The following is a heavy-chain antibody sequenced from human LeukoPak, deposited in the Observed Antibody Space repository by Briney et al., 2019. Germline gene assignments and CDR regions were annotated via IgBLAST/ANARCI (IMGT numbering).Heavy chain of an antibody. J-gene: IGHJ4*02. CDR3: TKRSDYGDFDY. CDR1: GFTFRNYV. D-gene: IGHD4-17*01. V-gene: IGHV3-30*18. CDR2: TSSDLNVK. Sequence: GGSLRLSCAASGFTFRNYVIHWVRQAPGKGLEWVAVTSSDLNVKLYADSVKGRFTISRDNSRSTLYLQMNSLRADDTAIYYCTKRSDYGDFDYWGQGTLVTVSS.